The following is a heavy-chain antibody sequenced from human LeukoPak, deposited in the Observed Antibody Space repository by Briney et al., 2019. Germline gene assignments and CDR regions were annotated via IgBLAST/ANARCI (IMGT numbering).Heavy chain of an antibody. CDR1: GFTFSSYA. Sequence: HPGGSLRLSCAASGFTFSSYAIHWVRQAPGKGLEWVAVISYDGHNKYYADSVKGRFTISRDNSKNTLYLQMNSLRAEDTAIYYCARDDRGYYYFDYWGQGTLVTVSS. CDR2: ISYDGHNK. D-gene: IGHD3-22*01. V-gene: IGHV3-30*04. J-gene: IGHJ4*02. CDR3: ARDDRGYYYFDY.